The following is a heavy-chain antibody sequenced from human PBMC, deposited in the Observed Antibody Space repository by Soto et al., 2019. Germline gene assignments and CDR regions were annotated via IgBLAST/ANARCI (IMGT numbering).Heavy chain of an antibody. Sequence: EVQLVESGGGVVQPGGSRRLSCEASVFKFDDYMMHWVRQAPGKGLEWISLISWDGGSIDYADSIKGRFTVSRDNSKNSLYLHMNSLKTEDTAIYYCAKEGNGGSSIDHWGQGTLVTVSS. D-gene: IGHD2-15*01. CDR2: ISWDGGSI. CDR1: VFKFDDYM. V-gene: IGHV3-43*01. CDR3: AKEGNGGSSIDH. J-gene: IGHJ4*02.